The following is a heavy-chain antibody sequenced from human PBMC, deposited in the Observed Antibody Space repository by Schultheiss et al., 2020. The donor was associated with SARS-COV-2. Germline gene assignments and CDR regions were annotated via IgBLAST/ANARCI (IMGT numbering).Heavy chain of an antibody. D-gene: IGHD3-22*01. J-gene: IGHJ6*03. CDR2: INHSGST. Sequence: SETLSLSCSVSGASITSQFWSWIRQPPGKGLEWIGEINHSGSTNYNPSLKSRDTISVDTSKNQFSLKLSSVTAADTAVYYCARVLAYYDISYMDVWGKGTTVTVSS. CDR1: GASITSQF. V-gene: IGHV4-34*01. CDR3: ARVLAYYDISYMDV.